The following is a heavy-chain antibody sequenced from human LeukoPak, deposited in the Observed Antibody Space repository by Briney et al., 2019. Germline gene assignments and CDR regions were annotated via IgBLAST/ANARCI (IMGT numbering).Heavy chain of an antibody. Sequence: GGSLRLSCAASGFTFSSYSMNWVRQAPGKGLEWVSSISSSSSYIYYADSVKGRFTISRDNAKNSLYLQVNSLRAEDTAGYYCASHRDYYDSSPYDYWRQETLLTVPS. V-gene: IGHV3-21*01. CDR1: GFTFSSYS. CDR3: ASHRDYYDSSPYDY. CDR2: ISSSSSYI. J-gene: IGHJ4*02. D-gene: IGHD3-22*01.